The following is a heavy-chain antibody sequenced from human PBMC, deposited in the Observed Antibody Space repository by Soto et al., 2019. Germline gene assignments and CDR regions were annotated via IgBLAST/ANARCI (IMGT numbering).Heavy chain of an antibody. J-gene: IGHJ4*02. V-gene: IGHV3-21*01. CDR3: ARVGYFDWLPKYYFDY. D-gene: IGHD3-9*01. Sequence: LRLSCAASGFTFSSYAMHWVRQAPGKGLEWVSSISSSSSYIYYADSVKGRFTISRDNAKNSLYLQMNSLRAEDTAVYYCARVGYFDWLPKYYFDYWGQGTLVTVSS. CDR1: GFTFSSYA. CDR2: ISSSSSYI.